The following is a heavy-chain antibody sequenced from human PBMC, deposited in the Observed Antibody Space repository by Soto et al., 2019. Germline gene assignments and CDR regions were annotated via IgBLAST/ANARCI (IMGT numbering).Heavy chain of an antibody. CDR2: TYYRSKWYN. Sequence: LSLTCAISGYSVSVNSAACNSIRQSPSGGLGWRGRTYYRSKWYNDYAVSVKSRITSNPDTSKNQFSLQLNSVTPEDTDVYYCARDSDFSWNPKRGVSWFDPWGQGTLVTVSS. V-gene: IGHV6-1*01. CDR1: GYSVSVNSAA. CDR3: ARDSDFSWNPKRGVSWFDP. D-gene: IGHD1-1*01. J-gene: IGHJ5*02.